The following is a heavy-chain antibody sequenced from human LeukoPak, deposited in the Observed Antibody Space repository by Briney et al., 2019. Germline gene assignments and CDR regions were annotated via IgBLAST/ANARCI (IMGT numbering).Heavy chain of an antibody. V-gene: IGHV3-74*01. CDR2: INGYGTTT. D-gene: IGHD1-7*01. Sequence: GGSLRLSCAASGFTFETYWMHWVRQAPGKGLVWVSCINGYGTTTNYADSVKGRFTISRDNAEKSLYLQMNSLRAEDTAVYYCATNWNYRFDYWGQGILVTVSS. CDR3: ATNWNYRFDY. J-gene: IGHJ4*02. CDR1: GFTFETYW.